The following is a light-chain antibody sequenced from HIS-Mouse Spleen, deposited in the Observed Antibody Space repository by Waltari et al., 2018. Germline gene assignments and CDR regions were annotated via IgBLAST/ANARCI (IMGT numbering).Light chain of an antibody. CDR2: EDS. J-gene: IGLJ2*01. CDR3: YSTDSSGNHRV. CDR1: ALPKQY. V-gene: IGLV3-10*01. Sequence: SYELTQPPSVSVSPGQTARITCSGDALPKQYAYWYQQKSGQAPVLVIYEDSKLPPGIPERFSGSSSGTMATLTISGAQVEDEADYYCYSTDSSGNHRVFGGGTKLTVL.